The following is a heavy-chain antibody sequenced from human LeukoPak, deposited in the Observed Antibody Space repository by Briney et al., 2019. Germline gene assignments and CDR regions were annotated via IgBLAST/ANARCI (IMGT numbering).Heavy chain of an antibody. D-gene: IGHD2-15*01. CDR3: ARGSSAGYYYGMDV. Sequence: ASVKVSCKASGYTFTSYYMHWVRQAPGQGLEWMGGIIPIFGTANYAQKFQGRVTITADESTSTAYMELSSLRSEDTAVYYCARGSSAGYYYGMDVWGKGTTVTVSS. CDR1: GYTFTSYY. J-gene: IGHJ6*04. V-gene: IGHV1-69*13. CDR2: IIPIFGTA.